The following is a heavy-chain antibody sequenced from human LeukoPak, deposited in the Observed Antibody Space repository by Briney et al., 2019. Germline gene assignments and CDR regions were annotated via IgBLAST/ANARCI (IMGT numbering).Heavy chain of an antibody. CDR2: ISHSGST. CDR1: GGSISNYY. Sequence: SETLSLTCTVSGGSISNYYWSWIRQPPGKGLEWIGYISHSGSTNYSPSLKSRVTISLDTSKNQFSLKLSSVTAADTAVYYCXXXHPRNTVDFWGQGTLVTVSS. J-gene: IGHJ4*02. CDR3: XXXHPRNTVDF. V-gene: IGHV4-59*08. D-gene: IGHD2-8*02.